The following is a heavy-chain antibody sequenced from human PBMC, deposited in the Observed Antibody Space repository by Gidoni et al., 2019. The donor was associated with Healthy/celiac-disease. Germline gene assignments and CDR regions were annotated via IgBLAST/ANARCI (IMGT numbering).Heavy chain of an antibody. Sequence: QVQLQQWGAGLLKPSETLSLTCAVYGGSSSGYYWSWIRQPPGKGLEWIGEINHSGSTNYNPSLKSRVTISVDTSKNQFSLKLSSVTAADTAVYYCARGRYYYGSGTWGGMDVWGQGTTVTVSS. CDR2: INHSGST. CDR3: ARGRYYYGSGTWGGMDV. CDR1: GGSSSGYY. D-gene: IGHD3-10*01. V-gene: IGHV4-34*01. J-gene: IGHJ6*02.